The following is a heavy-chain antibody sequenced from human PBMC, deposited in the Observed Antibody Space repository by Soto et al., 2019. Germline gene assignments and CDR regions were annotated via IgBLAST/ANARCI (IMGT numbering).Heavy chain of an antibody. CDR2: ISAYNGNT. D-gene: IGHD3-3*01. CDR3: ARAPSQYYDFWSGRFGNFDY. V-gene: IGHV1-18*01. Sequence: ASVKVSCKASGYTFTSYGISWVRQAPGQGLERMGWISAYNGNTNYAQKLQGRVTMTTDTSTSTAYMELRSLRSDDTAVYYCARAPSQYYDFWSGRFGNFDYWGQGTLVTVSS. J-gene: IGHJ4*02. CDR1: GYTFTSYG.